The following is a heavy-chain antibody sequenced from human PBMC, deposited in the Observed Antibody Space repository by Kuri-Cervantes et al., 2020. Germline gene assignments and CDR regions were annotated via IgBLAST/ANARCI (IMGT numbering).Heavy chain of an antibody. V-gene: IGHV1-3*01. CDR3: ARDVARGYYYSGHFQH. CDR1: GYTFTSYY. D-gene: IGHD3-22*01. CDR2: INAGNGYT. J-gene: IGHJ1*01. Sequence: ASVKVSCKASGYTFTSYYMHWVRQAPGQGLEWVGWINAGNGYTKYSQKFQGRVTITRDTSASTVHMELSSLRSEDTAVYYCARDVARGYYYSGHFQHWGQGTLVTVSS.